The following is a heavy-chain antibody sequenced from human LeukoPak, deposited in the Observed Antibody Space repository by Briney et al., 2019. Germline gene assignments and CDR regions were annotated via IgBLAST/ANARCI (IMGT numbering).Heavy chain of an antibody. CDR3: SASKQLWLRGLFDY. D-gene: IGHD5-18*01. V-gene: IGHV4-34*01. CDR2: INHSGST. J-gene: IGHJ4*02. CDR1: GGSFSGYY. Sequence: SETLSLTCAVYGGSFSGYYWSWIRQPPGKGLEWIGEINHSGSTNYNPSLKSRVTISVDTSKMQFSLNLNSVTAADTAVYYCSASKQLWLRGLFDYWGQGTLVTVSS.